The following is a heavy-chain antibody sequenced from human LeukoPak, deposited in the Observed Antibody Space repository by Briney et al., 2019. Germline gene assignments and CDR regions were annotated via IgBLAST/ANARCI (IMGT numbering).Heavy chain of an antibody. CDR3: ARLTSRAVRGYD. CDR1: GGSFSGYY. J-gene: IGHJ4*02. CDR2: INHSGST. D-gene: IGHD3-10*01. V-gene: IGHV4-34*01. Sequence: SETLSLTCAVYGGSFSGYYWSWIRQPPGKGLEWIGEINHSGSTNYNPSLKSRVTISVDTSKNQFSLKLSSVTAADTAVYYCARLTSRAVRGYDWGQGNLVTVSS.